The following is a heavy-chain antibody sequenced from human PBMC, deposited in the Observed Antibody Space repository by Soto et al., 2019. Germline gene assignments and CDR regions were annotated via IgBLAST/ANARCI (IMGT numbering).Heavy chain of an antibody. V-gene: IGHV1-24*01. CDR3: ATQRGSSLHNYNWFDP. Sequence: GASVKVSCKVSGYTLTELSMHWVRQAPGKGLEWMGGFDPEDGETIYAQKFQGRVTMTEDTSTDTAYMELSSLRSEDTAVYYCATQRGSSLHNYNWFDPWGQGTLVTVS. CDR1: GYTLTELS. CDR2: FDPEDGET. D-gene: IGHD6-13*01. J-gene: IGHJ5*02.